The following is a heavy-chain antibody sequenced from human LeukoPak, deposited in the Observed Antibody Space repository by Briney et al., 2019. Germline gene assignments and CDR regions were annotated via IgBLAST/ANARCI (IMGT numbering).Heavy chain of an antibody. CDR1: GYTFTGYY. J-gene: IGHJ3*02. CDR3: AAVAGLGNAFDI. Sequence: AXVKVSCKASGYTFTGYYMHWVRQAPGQGLEWMGWINPNSGGTNYAQKFQGRVTMTRDTSISTAYMELSRLRSDDTAVYYCAAVAGLGNAFDIWGQGTMVTVSS. CDR2: INPNSGGT. D-gene: IGHD6-19*01. V-gene: IGHV1-2*02.